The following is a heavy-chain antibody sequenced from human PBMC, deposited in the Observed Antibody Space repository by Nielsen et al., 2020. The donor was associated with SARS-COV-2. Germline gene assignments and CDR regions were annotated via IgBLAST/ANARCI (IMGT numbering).Heavy chain of an antibody. CDR2: MNPNSGNT. CDR3: ARDPQYYDFWSGYYTGKGGGWFDP. J-gene: IGHJ5*02. D-gene: IGHD3-3*01. V-gene: IGHV1-8*01. CDR1: GYTFTSYD. Sequence: ASVKVSCKASGYTFTSYDINWVRQATGQGLEWMGWMNPNSGNTGYAQKFQGRVTMTRNTSISTAYMELSSLRSEDTAVYYCARDPQYYDFWSGYYTGKGGGWFDPWGQGTLVTVSS.